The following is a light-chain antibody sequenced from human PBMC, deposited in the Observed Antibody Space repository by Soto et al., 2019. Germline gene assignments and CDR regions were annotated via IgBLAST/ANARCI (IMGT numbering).Light chain of an antibody. V-gene: IGLV1-40*01. CDR3: QSYDSSLRAVV. Sequence: QSVLTQPPSVSGAPGQRVTISCTGSTSNIGAGYDVHWYQQLPGTAPKLLMYGNTNRPSGVADRFSGSKSGTSASLAIPGLPADDEAEYYCQSYDSSLRAVVFGGGTKLAVL. CDR1: TSNIGAGYD. CDR2: GNT. J-gene: IGLJ2*01.